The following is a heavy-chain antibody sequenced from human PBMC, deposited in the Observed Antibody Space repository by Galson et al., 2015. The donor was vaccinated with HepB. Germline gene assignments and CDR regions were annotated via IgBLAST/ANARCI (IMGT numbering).Heavy chain of an antibody. CDR2: ISWNSGSI. CDR1: GFTFDDYA. CDR3: AKDLGDGELPDY. V-gene: IGHV3-9*01. Sequence: SLRLSCAASGFTFDDYAMHWVRQAPGKGLEWVSGISWNSGSIGYADSVKGRFTISRDNAKNSLYLQMNSLRAEDTALYYCAKDLGDGELPDYWGQGTLVTVSS. D-gene: IGHD3-10*01. J-gene: IGHJ4*02.